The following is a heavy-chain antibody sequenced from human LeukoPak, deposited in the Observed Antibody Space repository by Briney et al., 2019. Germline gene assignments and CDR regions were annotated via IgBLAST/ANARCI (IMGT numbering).Heavy chain of an antibody. J-gene: IGHJ4*02. CDR2: ISSSSSTI. V-gene: IGHV3-48*01. CDR1: GFTFSSYS. Sequence: GGSLRLSCAASGFTFSSYSMNWVRQAPGKGLEWVSYISSSSSTIYYADSVKGRFTISRDNAKNSLYLQMNSLRAEDTAVYYCARDDVVVPASFDYWGQGTLVTVSS. D-gene: IGHD2-2*01. CDR3: ARDDVVVPASFDY.